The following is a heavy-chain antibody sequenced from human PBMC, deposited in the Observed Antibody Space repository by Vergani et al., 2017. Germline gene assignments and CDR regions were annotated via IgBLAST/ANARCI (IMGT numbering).Heavy chain of an antibody. J-gene: IGHJ3*02. CDR3: ARRRAVRGTIISSTFDI. CDR1: GGSFSGYY. Sequence: QVQLQQWGAGLLKPSETLSLTCAVYGGSFSGYYWSWIRQPPGKGLEWIGDVNYSGIAFYNPSLRSRATISVDTSKNQFSLKVISVTAADTAVYYCARRRAVRGTIISSTFDIWGQGTMVSVSS. CDR2: VNYSGIA. D-gene: IGHD3-10*01. V-gene: IGHV4-34*01.